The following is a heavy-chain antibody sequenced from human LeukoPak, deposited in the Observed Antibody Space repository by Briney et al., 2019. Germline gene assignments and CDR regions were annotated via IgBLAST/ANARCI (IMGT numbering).Heavy chain of an antibody. CDR3: ARELAGGTNWFDP. V-gene: IGHV3-21*01. D-gene: IGHD3-10*01. CDR1: GFTFSSYW. Sequence: GGSLRLSCAASGFTFSSYWMSWVRQAPGKGLEWVSSISSSSSYIYYADSVKGRFTISRDNAKNSLYLQMNSLRAEDMAVYYCARELAGGTNWFDPWGQGTLVTVSS. J-gene: IGHJ5*02. CDR2: ISSSSSYI.